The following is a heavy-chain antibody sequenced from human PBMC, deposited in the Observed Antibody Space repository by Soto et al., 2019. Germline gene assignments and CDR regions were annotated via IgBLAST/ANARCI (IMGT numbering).Heavy chain of an antibody. J-gene: IGHJ6*02. D-gene: IGHD6-13*01. CDR3: ATKPNIAEGNYYSSGMAV. V-gene: IGHV1-69*13. CDR1: GGTFSSYA. CDR2: IIPIFGTA. Sequence: ASVKVSCKASGGTFSSYAISWVRQAPGQGLEWMGGIIPIFGTANYAQKFQGRVTITADESTSTAYMELSSLRSEDTAVYYCATKPNIAEGNYYSSGMAVGGQGTTVPVSS.